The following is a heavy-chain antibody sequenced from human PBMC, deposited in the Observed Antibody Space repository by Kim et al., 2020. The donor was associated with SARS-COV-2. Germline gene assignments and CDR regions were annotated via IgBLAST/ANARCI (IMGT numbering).Heavy chain of an antibody. J-gene: IGHJ4*02. V-gene: IGHV3-15*01. CDR2: IKSKIHGGTI. CDR3: TTDLPTMLPQVAY. Sequence: GGSLRLSCAASGFFFSSAWMNWVRQAPGKGLEWVARIKSKIHGGTIDYAAPVKGRFSISRDDSKDTVFLQMDSLKTEDTAVYYCTTDLPTMLPQVAYWGQGTLVTVSS. CDR1: GFFFSSAW. D-gene: IGHD5-12*01.